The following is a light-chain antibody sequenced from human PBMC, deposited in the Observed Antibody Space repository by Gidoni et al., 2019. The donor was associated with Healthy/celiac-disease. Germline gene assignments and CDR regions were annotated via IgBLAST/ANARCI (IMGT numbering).Light chain of an antibody. CDR3: QSYDSSLSGSV. CDR2: GNS. V-gene: IGLV1-40*01. CDR1: SSNIGAGYD. J-gene: IGLJ2*01. Sequence: QSVLTQPPSVSGAPGQRVTISCTGSSSNIGAGYDVHWYQQLPGTAPKLLIYGNSNRPNGVPDRFSGSKSGTSASLAITGLQAEDEADYYCQSYDSSLSGSVFGGGTKLTVL.